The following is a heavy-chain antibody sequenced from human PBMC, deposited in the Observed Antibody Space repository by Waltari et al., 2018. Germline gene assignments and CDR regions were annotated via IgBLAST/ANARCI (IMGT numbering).Heavy chain of an antibody. J-gene: IGHJ6*02. CDR1: GFTFTTVG. Sequence: QVQLVESGGGVVQPGGSLRLACAASGFTFTTVGMHWVRQAPGKGLEWVALISNDGTDKYYGDSVKGRFTISRDNSKNTLHLQMNTLRAEDTAVYYCAKGLWELPPYYYYVMDVWGQGTTVTVSS. CDR2: ISNDGTDK. V-gene: IGHV3-30*18. D-gene: IGHD1-7*01. CDR3: AKGLWELPPYYYYVMDV.